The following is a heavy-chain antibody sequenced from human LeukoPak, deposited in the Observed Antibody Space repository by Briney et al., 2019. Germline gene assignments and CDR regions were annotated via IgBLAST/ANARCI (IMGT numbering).Heavy chain of an antibody. V-gene: IGHV3-33*01. J-gene: IGHJ4*02. CDR2: IWYDGSIE. CDR1: GFTFSSYG. D-gene: IGHD3-3*01. CDR3: ARDPYETLDY. Sequence: GGSLRLSCEASGFTFSSYGTHWVRQAPGKGLEWVAVIWYDGSIEYYADFVKGRFTITRDNSMNTVYLQMNSLRVEDTALYYCARDPYETLDYWGQGTLVSVSS.